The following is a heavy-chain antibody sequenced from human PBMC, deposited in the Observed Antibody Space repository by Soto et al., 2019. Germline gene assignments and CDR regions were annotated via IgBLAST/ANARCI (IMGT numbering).Heavy chain of an antibody. D-gene: IGHD5-12*01. CDR3: ARYEVEMATISFDY. CDR1: GGSISSSSYY. V-gene: IGHV4-39*01. CDR2: IYYSGST. J-gene: IGHJ4*02. Sequence: SETLSLTCTVSGGSISSSSYYWGWIRQPPGKGLEWIGSIYYSGSTYYNPSLKSRVTISVDTSKNQFSLKLSSVTAADTAVYYCARYEVEMATISFDYWGQGTLVTVSS.